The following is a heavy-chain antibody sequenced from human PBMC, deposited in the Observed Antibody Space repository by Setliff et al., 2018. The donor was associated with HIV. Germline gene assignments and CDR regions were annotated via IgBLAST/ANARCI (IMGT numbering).Heavy chain of an antibody. CDR1: GGSIRSYY. Sequence: SETLSLTCTVSGGSIRSYYWSWIRQPAGKGLQWIGRIYTSGSTNYNASLKSRVTISVDTSKNQFSLKLISVTAADTAVYYCARDVLGYDSTGRFDLWGRGTLVTVSS. D-gene: IGHD3-22*01. CDR3: ARDVLGYDSTGRFDL. CDR2: IYTSGST. V-gene: IGHV4-4*07. J-gene: IGHJ2*01.